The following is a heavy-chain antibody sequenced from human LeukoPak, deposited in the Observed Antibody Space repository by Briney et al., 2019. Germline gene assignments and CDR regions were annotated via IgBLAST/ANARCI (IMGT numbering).Heavy chain of an antibody. J-gene: IGHJ4*02. CDR2: FYVGGAT. V-gene: IGHV3-53*01. CDR3: AKDFGGGYVPYFFDN. CDR1: GFSVTNNY. D-gene: IGHD3-16*01. Sequence: GGSLRLSCAVSGFSVTNNYMSWVRQAPGKGLEWASVFYVGGATYYADSVKGRFTISRDNVKSTLYLEMNSLRVDDTAVYFCAKDFGGGYVPYFFDNWGQGTLITVSS.